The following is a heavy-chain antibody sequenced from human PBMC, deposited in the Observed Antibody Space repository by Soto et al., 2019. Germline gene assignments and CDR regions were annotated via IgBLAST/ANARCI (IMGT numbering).Heavy chain of an antibody. CDR2: ITPYNGNT. V-gene: IGHV1-18*01. CDR3: ARISARRNDFDV. J-gene: IGHJ3*01. CDR1: GYTFTSHD. Sequence: QVQLVQSGTEVKTPGASVKVSCKASGYTFTSHDINWVRQAPGQGLEWMGWITPYNGNTHYAEKFQDRVTMTADKSTTTAYMEVRRLTSDDTAVYFCARISARRNDFDVWGQGTVVTVSS.